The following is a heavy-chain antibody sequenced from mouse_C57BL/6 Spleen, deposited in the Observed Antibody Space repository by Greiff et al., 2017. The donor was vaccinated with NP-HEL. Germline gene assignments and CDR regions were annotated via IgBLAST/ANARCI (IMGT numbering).Heavy chain of an antibody. V-gene: IGHV7-3*01. D-gene: IGHD4-1*02. CDR3: ARSPTGNGFDY. CDR1: GFTFTDYY. J-gene: IGHJ2*01. Sequence: EVQLVESGGGLVQPGGSLSLSCAASGFTFTDYYMSWVRQPPGKALEWLGFIRNKANGYTTEYSASVKGRFTISRDNSQSILYLQMNALRAEDSATYYCARSPTGNGFDYWGQGTTLTVSS. CDR2: IRNKANGYTT.